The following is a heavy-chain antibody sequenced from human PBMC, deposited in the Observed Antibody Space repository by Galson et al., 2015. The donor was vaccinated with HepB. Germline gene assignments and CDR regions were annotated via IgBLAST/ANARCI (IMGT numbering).Heavy chain of an antibody. CDR2: ISSKGGKT. Sequence: SLRFSCAASRFTFTNYAMNWVRQAPGKGLEWVSSISSKGGKTDYADSVKGRFTISRDNSKDTLFLQMNSLRAEDTAVYYCARGSLLDYFHSGTLWPLDIWGQGTMVTVSS. CDR1: RFTFTNYA. CDR3: ARGSLLDYFHSGTLWPLDI. V-gene: IGHV3-23*01. D-gene: IGHD3-10*01. J-gene: IGHJ3*02.